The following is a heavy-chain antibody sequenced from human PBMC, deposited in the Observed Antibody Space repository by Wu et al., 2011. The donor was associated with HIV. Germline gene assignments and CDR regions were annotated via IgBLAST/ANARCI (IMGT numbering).Heavy chain of an antibody. CDR1: GYTFTDYY. J-gene: IGHJ4*02. Sequence: QVLLVQSGAEVKKPGASVKVSCQASGYTFTDYYIHWVRQAPGQGLEWMGWINPSSGGTKTAQNFQGRVIMTRDASISTAYMELSNLRSDDTAVYYCARETKGVVVVVACVLRTFDYWGQGTLVTVSS. D-gene: IGHD2-15*01. CDR3: ARETKGVVVVVACVLRTFDY. CDR2: INPSSGGT. V-gene: IGHV1-2*02.